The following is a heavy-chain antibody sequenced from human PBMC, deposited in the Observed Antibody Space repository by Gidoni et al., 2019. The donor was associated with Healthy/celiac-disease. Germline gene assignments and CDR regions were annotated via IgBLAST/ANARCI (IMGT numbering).Heavy chain of an antibody. V-gene: IGHV4-59*01. CDR3: ATGDSGWVFDY. Sequence: QVQLQASGPGLGKPSETLSPPRTGSGGSLSSYYWSWIRQPPGKGLEWIGYIYYSGSTNYNPSLKSRVTISVDTSKNQFSLKLSSVTAADTAVYYCATGDSGWVFDYWGQGTLVTVSS. D-gene: IGHD5-12*01. CDR2: IYYSGST. CDR1: GGSLSSYY. J-gene: IGHJ4*02.